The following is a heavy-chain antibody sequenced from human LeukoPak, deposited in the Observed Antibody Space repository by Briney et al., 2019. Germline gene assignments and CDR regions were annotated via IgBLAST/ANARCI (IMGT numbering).Heavy chain of an antibody. J-gene: IGHJ6*04. V-gene: IGHV3-21*01. D-gene: IGHD2-2*01. CDR2: ICCSSSYI. CDR1: GFTFHSYS. CDR3: ARVGTVVVPAASYYYYGMDV. Sequence: GGAPRPSCSTPGFTFHSYSMNLVRQAPGKGGEGGSSICCSSSYIYYADSVKGRFTISRDNAKNSLYLQMNSLRAEDTAVYYCARVGTVVVPAASYYYYGMDVWGKGTTVTVSS.